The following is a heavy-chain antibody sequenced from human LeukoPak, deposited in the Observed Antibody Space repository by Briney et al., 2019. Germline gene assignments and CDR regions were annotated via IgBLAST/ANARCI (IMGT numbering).Heavy chain of an antibody. CDR3: AKARTGALSDAFDV. CDR1: GFTFSSCN. V-gene: IGHV3-21*01. J-gene: IGHJ3*01. D-gene: IGHD7-27*01. Sequence: KSGGSLRLSCAASGFTFSSCNMTWVRQTPGKGLEWVASISSSSSYIYYTDAVKGRFTTSRDNAKNSLYLQMSSLGTDDTAVYYCAKARTGALSDAFDVWGQGTMVSVSS. CDR2: ISSSSSYI.